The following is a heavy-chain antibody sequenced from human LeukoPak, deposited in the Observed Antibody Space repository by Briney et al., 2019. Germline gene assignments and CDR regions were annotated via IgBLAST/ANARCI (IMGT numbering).Heavy chain of an antibody. D-gene: IGHD2-21*02. CDR3: ARGGGMEVVTGYYYYYYGMDV. J-gene: IGHJ6*02. CDR2: MNPNSGNT. CDR1: GYTFTSYD. V-gene: IGHV1-8*01. Sequence: ASGKVSCKASGYTFTSYDINWVRQATGQGLEWMGWMNPNSGNTGYAQKFQGRVTMTRNTSISTAYTELSSLRSEDTAVYYCARGGGMEVVTGYYYYYYGMDVWGQGTTVTVSS.